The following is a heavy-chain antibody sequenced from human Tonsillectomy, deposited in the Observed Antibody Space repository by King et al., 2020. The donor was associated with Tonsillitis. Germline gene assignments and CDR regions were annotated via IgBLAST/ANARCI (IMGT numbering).Heavy chain of an antibody. CDR3: AKGHRDHYYFDC. J-gene: IGHJ4*02. V-gene: IGHV3-23*04. CDR2: ISGSGSTT. Sequence: VQLVESGGGFVQPGGSLRLSCAASGSTFSYYAMSWVRQAPGKGLEWVSAISGSGSTTYYADSVKGRFTISRDNSKNTLYLQMSSLRADDTAVYYCAKGHRDHYYFDCWGQGTLVTVSS. CDR1: GSTFSYYA. D-gene: IGHD1-14*01.